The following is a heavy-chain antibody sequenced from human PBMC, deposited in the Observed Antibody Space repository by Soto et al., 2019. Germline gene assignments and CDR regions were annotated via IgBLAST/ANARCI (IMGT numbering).Heavy chain of an antibody. J-gene: IGHJ3*02. D-gene: IGHD3-10*01. CDR2: IKRDGSER. V-gene: IGHV3-7*05. CDR1: GFTFSNYW. Sequence: EVQLVESGGGLVQPGGSLRLSCEASGFTFSNYWMTWVRQAPGKGLEWVANIKRDGSERSYLDSVRGRFTVSRDNAKASLFLQMDSLRAEDTALYCCARDVSTGSRPLYLDAFEIWGQGTMVTVSS. CDR3: ARDVSTGSRPLYLDAFEI.